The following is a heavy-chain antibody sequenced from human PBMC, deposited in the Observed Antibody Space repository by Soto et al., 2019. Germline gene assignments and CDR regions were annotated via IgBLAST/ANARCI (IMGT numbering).Heavy chain of an antibody. J-gene: IGHJ4*02. V-gene: IGHV1-69*01. CDR3: ARPRTYDYESSSYYGHQFDD. Sequence: QVQLVQSGAEVKKPGSSVKVSCKTSGGIFRRHPIDWVRQAPGQGLEWMGGIVPQLGRVIYPRDFQGRVTIYADELTNISLLELSGLTSEDTAVYYCARPRTYDYESSSYYGHQFDDWGQGTLVTVSS. CDR1: GGIFRRHP. D-gene: IGHD3-22*01. CDR2: IVPQLGRV.